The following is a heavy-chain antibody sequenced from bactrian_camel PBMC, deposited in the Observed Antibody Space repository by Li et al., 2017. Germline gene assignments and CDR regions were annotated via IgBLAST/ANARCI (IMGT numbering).Heavy chain of an antibody. D-gene: IGHD1*01. CDR1: GFTFSNYK. J-gene: IGHJ4*01. V-gene: IGHV3S40*01. CDR2: ITSGGGMT. Sequence: VQLVESGGDLVQPGGSLRLSCAASGFTFSNYKMNWVRQAPGKGLEWVSGITSGGGMTYYADSVKGRFTISQDKLKSTVDLQMNFLKPEDTAMYYCAASSLRWFCASPKRTDDDYCERGQGTQVTVS.